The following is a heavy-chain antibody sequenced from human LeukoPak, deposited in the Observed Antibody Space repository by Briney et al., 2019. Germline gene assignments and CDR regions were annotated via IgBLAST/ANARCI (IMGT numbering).Heavy chain of an antibody. CDR2: IYSVSDT. CDR1: GFSVSSNY. J-gene: IGHJ4*02. Sequence: PGGSLRLSCAASGFSVSSNYMTWVRQAPGKGLQWVSVIYSVSDTFYADSVKGRFTISRDNSKNTVSLQMNSLRADDTAVYYCARWGCDSSGSYWDNWGQGTLVTVSS. CDR3: ARWGCDSSGSYWDN. V-gene: IGHV3-53*01. D-gene: IGHD3-22*01.